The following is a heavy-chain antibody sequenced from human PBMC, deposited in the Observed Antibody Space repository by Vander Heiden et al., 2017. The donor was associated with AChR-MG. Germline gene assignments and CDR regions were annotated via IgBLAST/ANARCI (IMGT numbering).Heavy chain of an antibody. CDR1: GLTFSGYA. D-gene: IGHD6-13*01. J-gene: IGHJ3*02. CDR3: AKDYSSSFYRGAFDI. V-gene: IGHV3-23*01. CDR2: ISGSGGST. Sequence: EVQLLESGGGLVQPGGSLSPSCAASGLTFSGYARSWVRQAPGKGLEWVSAISGSGGSTYYADSVKGRFTISRDNSKSTLYLQMNSLRAEDTAVYYCAKDYSSSFYRGAFDIWGQGTMVTVSS.